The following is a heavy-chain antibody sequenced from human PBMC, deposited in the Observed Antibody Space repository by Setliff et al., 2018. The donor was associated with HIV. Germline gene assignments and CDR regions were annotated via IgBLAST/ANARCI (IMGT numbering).Heavy chain of an antibody. V-gene: IGHV4-4*08. Sequence: SETLSLTCTVSGGSISSYSWSWIRQPPGKVLEWIGYIYTSGSTNYNPSLKSRVTISVDTSENQFSLKLTSVTAADTAMYFCARDATSEGYMDVWGEGTTVTVSS. CDR1: GGSISSYS. J-gene: IGHJ6*03. CDR3: ARDATSEGYMDV. CDR2: IYTSGST.